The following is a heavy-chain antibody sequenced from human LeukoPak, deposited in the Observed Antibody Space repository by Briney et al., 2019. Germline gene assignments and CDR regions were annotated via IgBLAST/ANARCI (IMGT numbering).Heavy chain of an antibody. J-gene: IGHJ4*02. Sequence: GGSLRLFCAASGSTFSDSYMTWIRQAPGRGLEWVSYSSNSGSSIYYADSVKGRFTTSRDNAKSSLYLQMNSLRAEDTAVYYCGRGHWGLDYWGQGALVTVSS. D-gene: IGHD7-27*01. CDR2: SSNSGSSI. V-gene: IGHV3-11*04. CDR1: GSTFSDSY. CDR3: GRGHWGLDY.